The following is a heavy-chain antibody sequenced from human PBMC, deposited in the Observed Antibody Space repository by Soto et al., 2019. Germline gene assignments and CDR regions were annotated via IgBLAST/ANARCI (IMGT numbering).Heavy chain of an antibody. CDR1: GYTFTSYD. Sequence: QVQLVQSGAEVKKPGASVKVSCKASGYTFTSYDINWVRQATGQGLEWMGWMNPNSGNTGYAQKFQGRVTMTRNTSISTAYMDLSSLRSEDTAVYYCAREIRSSSSGGGWFDPWGQGTLVTVSS. CDR3: AREIRSSSSGGGWFDP. J-gene: IGHJ5*02. D-gene: IGHD6-6*01. V-gene: IGHV1-8*01. CDR2: MNPNSGNT.